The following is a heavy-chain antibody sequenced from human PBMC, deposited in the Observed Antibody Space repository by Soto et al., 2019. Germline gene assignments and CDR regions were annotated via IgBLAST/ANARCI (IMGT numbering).Heavy chain of an antibody. CDR2: IYSCFST. CDR3: ARDLSPPTSVFDP. J-gene: IGHJ5*02. Sequence: GGSLRLSCAASGFTVSSNYMSWVRQAPVNGLEFVSVIYSCFSTYYSDSLKGRFTISIYNSKNTLYLQMNTLIADDTAVYYCARDLSPPTSVFDPWGQGTLVTVSS. V-gene: IGHV3-53*01. CDR1: GFTVSSNY. D-gene: IGHD3-9*01.